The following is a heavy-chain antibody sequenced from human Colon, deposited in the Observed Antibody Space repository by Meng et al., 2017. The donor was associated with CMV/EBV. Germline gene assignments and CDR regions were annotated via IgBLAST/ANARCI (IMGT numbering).Heavy chain of an antibody. J-gene: IGHJ4*02. V-gene: IGHV1-18*01. CDR2: IRTYNGDT. D-gene: IGHD1-7*01. Sequence: ASVKVSCKASGYSFTTYGISWLRQAPGQGLEWMGWIRTYNGDTNYAQNFQGRLTMTTDRSTSTAYMELTSLKSDDTAVYYCARGVTGTPRAFDYWGQGTLVTVSS. CDR3: ARGVTGTPRAFDY. CDR1: GYSFTTYG.